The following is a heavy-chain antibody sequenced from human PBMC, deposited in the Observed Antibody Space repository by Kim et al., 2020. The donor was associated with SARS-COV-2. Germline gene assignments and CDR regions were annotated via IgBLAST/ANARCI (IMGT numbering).Heavy chain of an antibody. CDR3: ARENHSGRYQYYFDY. CDR1: GLTVSSNY. Sequence: GGSLRLSCAASGLTVSSNYMSWVRQAPGKGLEWVSVIYSGGSTYYADSVKGRFTISRDNYKNTLYLQMNSLRAEDTAVYYCARENHSGRYQYYFDYWGQG. D-gene: IGHD1-26*01. V-gene: IGHV3-66*01. CDR2: IYSGGST. J-gene: IGHJ4*02.